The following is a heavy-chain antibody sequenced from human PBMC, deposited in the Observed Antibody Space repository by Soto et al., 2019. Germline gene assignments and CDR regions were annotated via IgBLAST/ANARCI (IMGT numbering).Heavy chain of an antibody. CDR3: ARDIAGTTGGMDY. J-gene: IGHJ6*02. V-gene: IGHV1-18*01. CDR1: GHSVTDDG. Sequence: QPQLVQSGGEARKAGASVTVSCKASGHSVTDDGISWVRQAAGQGREWMCWGNTFQGDTNSAQQFRDRLTLTTDASTNTAFLEMRSLTAADTAVYYCARDIAGTTGGMDYWGQGTTVYVSS. D-gene: IGHD6-13*01. CDR2: GNTFQGDT.